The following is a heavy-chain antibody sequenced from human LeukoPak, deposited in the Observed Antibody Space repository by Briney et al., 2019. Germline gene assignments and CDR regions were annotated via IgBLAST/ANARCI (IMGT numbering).Heavy chain of an antibody. CDR1: GFTFSSYA. V-gene: IGHV3-23*01. CDR2: ISGSGGST. J-gene: IGHJ6*03. Sequence: PGGSLRLSCAASGFTFSSYAMSWVRQAPGKGVEGVSAISGSGGSTYYADSVKGRFPISRDNSKNTLYLQMNSLRAEDTAVYYCAKDRIFGEYYYYYYMDVWGKGTTVTVSS. D-gene: IGHD3-3*02. CDR3: AKDRIFGEYYYYYYMDV.